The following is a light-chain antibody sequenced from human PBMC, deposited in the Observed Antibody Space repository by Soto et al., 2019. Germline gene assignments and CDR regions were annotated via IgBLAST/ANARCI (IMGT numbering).Light chain of an antibody. Sequence: DIQMTQSPSALSASVGDRVTITCRASQSISSWLAWYQQKPGKAPKLLIYKASSLESGVPSRFSGSGSGTEFTLTISSXQPDDFATYYCQQYNSYLWTFGQGTKVDIK. CDR1: QSISSW. CDR2: KAS. V-gene: IGKV1-5*03. CDR3: QQYNSYLWT. J-gene: IGKJ1*01.